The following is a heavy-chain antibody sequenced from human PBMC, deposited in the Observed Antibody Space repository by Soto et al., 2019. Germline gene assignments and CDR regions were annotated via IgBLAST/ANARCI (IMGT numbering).Heavy chain of an antibody. D-gene: IGHD1-20*01. CDR3: AKPPDSNRNAY. CDR1: GFTVSSYA. V-gene: IGHV3-23*01. J-gene: IGHJ4*02. Sequence: EVQLLESGGGLVQPGGSLRLSCAASGFTVSSYAMSWVGQAQGKGLEWISAVSGSGGSTYYADAVKGRFTISRDNSKYTRYLQMNNLRAEDTAVYDCAKPPDSNRNAYWGQGTLVTVSS. CDR2: VSGSGGST.